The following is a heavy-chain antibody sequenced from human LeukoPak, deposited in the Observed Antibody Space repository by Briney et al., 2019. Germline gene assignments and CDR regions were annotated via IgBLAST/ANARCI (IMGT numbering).Heavy chain of an antibody. Sequence: SVKVCCKASGGTFSSYAISWVRQAPGQGLEWMGGIIPSFGTANYAQKFQGRVTITADKSTRTAYMELRSLRSEDTAVYYCAREFGGSASLSYGMDVWGKGTTVTVSS. D-gene: IGHD3-10*01. J-gene: IGHJ6*04. V-gene: IGHV1-69*06. CDR3: AREFGGSASLSYGMDV. CDR1: GGTFSSYA. CDR2: IIPSFGTA.